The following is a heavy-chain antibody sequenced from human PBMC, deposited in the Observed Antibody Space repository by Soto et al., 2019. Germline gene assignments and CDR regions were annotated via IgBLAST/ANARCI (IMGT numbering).Heavy chain of an antibody. CDR3: AKDWVAMVRYYFDY. D-gene: IGHD3-10*01. J-gene: IGHJ4*02. CDR2: ISGSGGST. CDR1: GFTFSSYA. Sequence: SCAASGFTFSSYAMSWVRQAPGKGLEWVSAISGSGGSTYYADSVKGRFTISRDNSKNTLYLQMNSLRAEDTAVYYCAKDWVAMVRYYFDYWGQGTLVTVSS. V-gene: IGHV3-23*01.